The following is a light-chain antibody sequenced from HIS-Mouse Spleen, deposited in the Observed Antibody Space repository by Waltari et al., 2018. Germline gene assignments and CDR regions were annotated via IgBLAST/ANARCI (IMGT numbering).Light chain of an antibody. CDR3: AAWDDSLNGNYV. J-gene: IGLJ1*01. CDR2: SNN. Sequence: QSVLTQPPSASGTPGQRVTISCSGSSSNIGSNTVNCDQHPPGPAPKLLIYSNNQRTSGVPDRFSGSKSGTSASLAISGLQSEDEADYYCAAWDDSLNGNYVFGTGTKVTVL. V-gene: IGLV1-44*01. CDR1: SSNIGSNT.